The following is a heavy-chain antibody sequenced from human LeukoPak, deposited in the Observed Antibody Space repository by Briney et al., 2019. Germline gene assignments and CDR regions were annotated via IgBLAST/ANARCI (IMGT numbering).Heavy chain of an antibody. CDR1: GFTFSSYA. Sequence: PGGSLRLSCAASGFTFSSYAMHWVRQAPGKGLEWVAVISYDGSNKYYADSVKGRFTISRDNSKNTLYLQMNSLRAEDTAVYYCASPVRGYDAEGLSPFDYWGQGTLVTVSS. V-gene: IGHV3-30-3*01. J-gene: IGHJ4*02. D-gene: IGHD5-12*01. CDR2: ISYDGSNK. CDR3: ASPVRGYDAEGLSPFDY.